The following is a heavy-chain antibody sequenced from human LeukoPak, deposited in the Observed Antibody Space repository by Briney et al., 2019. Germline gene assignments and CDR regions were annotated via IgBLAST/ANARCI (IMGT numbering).Heavy chain of an antibody. Sequence: ASVKVSCKTSGYTFTGYYMHWMRQAPGQGLEWMGRIDPNSGGTNYAQNFQDRVTMTRDTSISTAYMELTRLRSDDTAIYYCARVGSSSWYSFDYWGQGTLVTVSS. CDR1: GYTFTGYY. V-gene: IGHV1-2*06. J-gene: IGHJ4*02. CDR3: ARVGSSSWYSFDY. CDR2: IDPNSGGT. D-gene: IGHD6-13*01.